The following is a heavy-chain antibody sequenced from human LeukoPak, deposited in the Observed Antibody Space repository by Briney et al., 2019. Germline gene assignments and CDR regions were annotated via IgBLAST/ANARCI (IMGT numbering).Heavy chain of an antibody. CDR1: GGSFSGYY. Sequence: PSETLSLTCAVYGGSFSGYYWGWIRQPPGKGLEWIGEINHSGSTNYNPSLKSRVTISVDTSKNQFSLKLSSVTAADTAVYYCARQGSISAFDFWGQGTLVTVSS. CDR2: INHSGST. V-gene: IGHV4-34*01. D-gene: IGHD2-21*01. CDR3: ARQGSISAFDF. J-gene: IGHJ4*02.